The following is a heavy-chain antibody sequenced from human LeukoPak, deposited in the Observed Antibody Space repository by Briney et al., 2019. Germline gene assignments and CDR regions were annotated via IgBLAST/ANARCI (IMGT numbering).Heavy chain of an antibody. J-gene: IGHJ6*03. V-gene: IGHV3-23*01. CDR3: AKGGVNYYYYYMDV. CDR2: ISGSGGST. Sequence: GGSLRLSCAASGFTFSSYAMSWVRQAPGKGLEWVSAISGSGGSTYYSDSVKGRFTISRDNSKNTLYLQMNSLRAEDTAVYYCAKGGVNYYYYYMDVWSKGTTVTISS. D-gene: IGHD3-3*01. CDR1: GFTFSSYA.